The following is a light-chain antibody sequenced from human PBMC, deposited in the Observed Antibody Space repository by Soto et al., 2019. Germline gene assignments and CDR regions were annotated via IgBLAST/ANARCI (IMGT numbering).Light chain of an antibody. CDR3: QQRSNWPWT. CDR2: DAS. V-gene: IGKV3-11*01. CDR1: PSVSSD. J-gene: IGKJ1*01. Sequence: EIVLTQSPATLSLPPGERATLSCRASPSVSSDLAWYQQKPGQAPRLLIYDASNRATGIPARFSGSGSGTDFTLTISSLEPEDFAVYYCQQRSNWPWTFGQGTKVEIK.